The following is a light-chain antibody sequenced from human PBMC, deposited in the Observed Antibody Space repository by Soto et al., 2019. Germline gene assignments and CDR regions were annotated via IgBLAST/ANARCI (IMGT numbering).Light chain of an antibody. CDR3: QVGDSSTEV. CDR1: NIGSKN. J-gene: IGLJ1*01. CDR2: RDS. Sequence: SYELTQPLSVSVALGQTARITCGNNNIGSKNVHWYQQKPGQAPVLVIYRDSNRPSGIPERFSGSNSGNTATLTISRAQAGDESDYYCQVGDSSTEVFGAGTKVTVL. V-gene: IGLV3-9*01.